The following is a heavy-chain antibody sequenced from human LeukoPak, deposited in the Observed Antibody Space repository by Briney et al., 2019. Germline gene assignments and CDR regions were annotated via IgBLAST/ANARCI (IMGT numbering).Heavy chain of an antibody. D-gene: IGHD4-11*01. CDR1: GGSISSGGYY. Sequence: SETLSLTCTVSGGSISSGGYYWSWIRQHPGKGLEWIGYIYYSGSTYYNPSLKSRVTISVDTSMNQFSLKLSSVTAADTAVYYCARDYSNRLGLNDAFDIWGQGTMVTVSS. V-gene: IGHV4-31*03. CDR2: IYYSGST. CDR3: ARDYSNRLGLNDAFDI. J-gene: IGHJ3*02.